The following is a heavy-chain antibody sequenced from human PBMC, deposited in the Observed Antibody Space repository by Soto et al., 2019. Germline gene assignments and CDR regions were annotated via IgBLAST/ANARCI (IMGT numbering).Heavy chain of an antibody. CDR2: ISYDGSNK. J-gene: IGHJ6*02. CDR1: GFTFSSYA. CDR3: ARDPEYSSSYGMDV. Sequence: GGSLRLSCAASGFTFSSYAMHWVRQAPGKGLEWVAVISYDGSNKYYADSVKGRFTISRDNSKNTLYLQMNSLRAEDTAVYYCARDPEYSSSYGMDVWGQGTTVTVSS. D-gene: IGHD6-6*01. V-gene: IGHV3-30-3*01.